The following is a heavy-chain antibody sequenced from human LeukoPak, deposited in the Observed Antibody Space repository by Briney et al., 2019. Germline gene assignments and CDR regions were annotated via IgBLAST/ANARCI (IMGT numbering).Heavy chain of an antibody. CDR1: GGSFSGYY. Sequence: PSETLSLTCAVYGGSFSGYYWSWIRQPPGKGLEWIGEINHSGSTNYNPSLKSRVTVSVDTSKNQFSLKLSSVTAADTAVYYCARGSPFYYDSSGYYPYWGQGTLVTVSS. CDR3: ARGSPFYYDSSGYYPY. D-gene: IGHD3-22*01. V-gene: IGHV4-34*01. J-gene: IGHJ4*02. CDR2: INHSGST.